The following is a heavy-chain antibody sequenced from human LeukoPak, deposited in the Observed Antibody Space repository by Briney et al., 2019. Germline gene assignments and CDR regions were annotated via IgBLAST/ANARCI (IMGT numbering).Heavy chain of an antibody. CDR3: ARTQVLRFLEWPNFDY. V-gene: IGHV1-2*02. D-gene: IGHD3-3*01. J-gene: IGHJ4*02. Sequence: GASVKVSCKASGYTFSGYYMHWVRQAPGQGLEWMGWINPNSGGTNYAQKFQGRVTMTRDTSISTAYMELSRLRSDDTAVYYCARTQVLRFLEWPNFDYWGQGTLVTVSS. CDR2: INPNSGGT. CDR1: GYTFSGYY.